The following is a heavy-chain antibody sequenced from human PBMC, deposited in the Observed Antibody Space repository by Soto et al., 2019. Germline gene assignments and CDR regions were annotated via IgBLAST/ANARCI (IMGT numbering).Heavy chain of an antibody. CDR1: GFTFSSYP. CDR3: ATTEGYDY. D-gene: IGHD5-12*01. J-gene: IGHJ4*02. V-gene: IGHV3-64*07. CDR2: MSGNGDST. Sequence: EVQLVESGGGLVQPGGSLRLSCTAAGFTFSSYPMHWVRQSPGKGLEYLSAMSGNGDSTYDADSVKGRFTISRDNSKNTLYLQMGSMSAYYTAVYYCATTEGYDYWGQGTLVTVSS.